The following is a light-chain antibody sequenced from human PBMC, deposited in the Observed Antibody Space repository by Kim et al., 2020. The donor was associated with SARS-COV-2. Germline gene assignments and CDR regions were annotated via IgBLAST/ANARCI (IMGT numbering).Light chain of an antibody. V-gene: IGKV2-28*01. CDR3: MQALQSPYT. CDR1: QSLLNSNGNNY. Sequence: DILMTQSPLSRPVTPGEPASISCRTSQSLLNSNGNNYLDWYLQKPGQSPQLLIYLGSNRASGVPDRFSGSGSGTDFTLKISRVEAEDVGVYYCMQALQSPYTFGQGTKLEI. CDR2: LGS. J-gene: IGKJ2*01.